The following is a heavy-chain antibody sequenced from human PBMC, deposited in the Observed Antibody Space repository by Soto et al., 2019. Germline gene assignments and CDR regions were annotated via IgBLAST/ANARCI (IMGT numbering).Heavy chain of an antibody. D-gene: IGHD6-19*01. CDR3: ASSPVTGIYYAMDV. CDR2: IYYTGST. CDR1: GGSIGSGGYY. Sequence: SETLSLTCTVSGGSIGSGGYYWSWIRQHPGKGLEWIGNIYYTGSTHYDPSLKSRITISLDTSKNQISLKLSSVTAADTAVYYCASSPVTGIYYAMDVWGQGTTVTAP. J-gene: IGHJ6*02. V-gene: IGHV4-31*03.